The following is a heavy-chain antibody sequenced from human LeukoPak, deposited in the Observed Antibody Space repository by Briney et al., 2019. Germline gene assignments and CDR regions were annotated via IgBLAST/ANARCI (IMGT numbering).Heavy chain of an antibody. D-gene: IGHD6-19*01. CDR2: IYSDGDT. CDR1: GGSISSYY. J-gene: IGHJ5*02. Sequence: SETLSLTCTVSGGSISSYYWSWIRQPAGKGLEWIGRIYSDGDTNYNPSLKSRVTMSVDTSKNQVSLKLSSVTAADTAVYYCARHAAVEGSSGWSPLWWFDPWGQGTLVTVS. V-gene: IGHV4-4*07. CDR3: ARHAAVEGSSGWSPLWWFDP.